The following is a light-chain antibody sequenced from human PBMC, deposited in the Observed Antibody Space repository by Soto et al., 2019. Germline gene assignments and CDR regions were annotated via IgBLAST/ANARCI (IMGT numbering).Light chain of an antibody. J-gene: IGLJ1*01. Sequence: QSVLTQPAYVSESPGQSITISCTGTSTDVGSHKLVSWYQQYPGNAPKLIIFEAYKRPSGVSNRFSGSKSGSTASLTISGLQAEDEADYYCCSNAVGSTYVFGTGTKVTVL. V-gene: IGLV2-23*01. CDR2: EAY. CDR3: CSNAVGSTYV. CDR1: STDVGSHKL.